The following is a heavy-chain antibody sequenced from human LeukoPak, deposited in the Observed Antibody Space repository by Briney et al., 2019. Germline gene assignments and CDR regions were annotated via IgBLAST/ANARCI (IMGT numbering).Heavy chain of an antibody. CDR2: FYRDGNT. V-gene: IGHV3-66*01. CDR1: GFTVSSNY. Sequence: PGGSLRLSCSASGFTVSSNYESWIRQVPGKGLEWVGVFYRDGNTYYADSVKGRFTISRDNSKNTLYLQMNSLRAEDTAVYYCAKEFNMNREIIRDAFDAWGRGTMVTVSS. CDR3: AKEFNMNREIIRDAFDA. J-gene: IGHJ3*01. D-gene: IGHD3-10*01.